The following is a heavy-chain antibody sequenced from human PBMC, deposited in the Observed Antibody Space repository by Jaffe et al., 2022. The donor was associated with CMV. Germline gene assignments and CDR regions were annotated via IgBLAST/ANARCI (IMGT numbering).Heavy chain of an antibody. V-gene: IGHV2-70*01. CDR1: GFSLSTSGMC. D-gene: IGHD2-21*02. J-gene: IGHJ4*02. CDR3: ARIIRSYCGGDCYSRSEGYYFDY. CDR2: IDWDDDK. Sequence: QVTLRESGPALVKPTQTLTLTCTFSGFSLSTSGMCVSWIRQPPGKALEWLALIDWDDDKYYSTSLKTRLTISKDTSKNQVVLTMTNMDPVDTATYYCARIIRSYCGGDCYSRSEGYYFDYWGQGTLVTVSS.